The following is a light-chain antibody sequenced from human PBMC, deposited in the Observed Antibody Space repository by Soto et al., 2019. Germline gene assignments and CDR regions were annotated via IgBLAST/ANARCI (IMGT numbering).Light chain of an antibody. CDR1: QSISSW. Sequence: DIQMTQSPSTLSASVGDRVTITCRASQSISSWLVWYQQKPGKAPKLLIYKASSLESGVPSRFSGSGSGTEFTLTISSLQPDDFATYYCQQYNSDPYTFGQGTKLEIK. J-gene: IGKJ2*01. CDR2: KAS. V-gene: IGKV1-5*03. CDR3: QQYNSDPYT.